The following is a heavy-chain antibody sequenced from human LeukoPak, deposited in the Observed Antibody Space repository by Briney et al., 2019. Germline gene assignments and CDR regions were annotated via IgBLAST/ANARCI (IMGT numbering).Heavy chain of an antibody. Sequence: GESLKISCKGSGYSYTSYWIGWVRQMPGKGLEWMGNIYPSDSDTTYSPSFQGQVTISADKSISTAYLQWSSLKASDTAMFYCARIGYSYGYFDFWGQGTLVTVSS. V-gene: IGHV5-51*01. CDR2: IYPSDSDT. D-gene: IGHD5-18*01. CDR1: GYSYTSYW. CDR3: ARIGYSYGYFDF. J-gene: IGHJ4*02.